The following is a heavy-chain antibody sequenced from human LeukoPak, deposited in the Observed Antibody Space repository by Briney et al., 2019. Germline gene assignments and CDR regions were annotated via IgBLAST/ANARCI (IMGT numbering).Heavy chain of an antibody. D-gene: IGHD6-13*01. J-gene: IGHJ4*02. CDR3: ARNFLGRDSSSWY. CDR2: IRQDGSEK. Sequence: PGGSLRLSCAASGFTFSSYWMSWVRQAPGKGLEWVANIRQDGSEKYYVDSVKGRFTISRDNAKNSLYLQMNSLRVEDTAVYYCARNFLGRDSSSWYWGQGTLVTVSS. V-gene: IGHV3-7*01. CDR1: GFTFSSYW.